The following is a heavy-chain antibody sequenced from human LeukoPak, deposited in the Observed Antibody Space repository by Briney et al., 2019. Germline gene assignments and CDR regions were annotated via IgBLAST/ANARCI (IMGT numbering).Heavy chain of an antibody. J-gene: IGHJ4*02. Sequence: GGSLRLSCAASGFTFDDYAMHWVRQAPGKGLEWVSGISWNSGSIGYADSVKGRFTISRDNAKNSLYLQMNSLRAEDTAVYYCAKDRMTNYDFWSGPPEYYFDYWGQGTLVTVSS. CDR2: ISWNSGSI. D-gene: IGHD3-3*01. CDR1: GFTFDDYA. V-gene: IGHV3-9*01. CDR3: AKDRMTNYDFWSGPPEYYFDY.